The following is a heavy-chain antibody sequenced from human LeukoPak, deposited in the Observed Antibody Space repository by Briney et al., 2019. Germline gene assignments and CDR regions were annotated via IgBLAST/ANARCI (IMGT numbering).Heavy chain of an antibody. CDR3: ARPTYYFDSSGYYYVGFFDY. CDR1: GYSFTSYW. CDR2: IYPGDSET. D-gene: IGHD3-22*01. J-gene: IGHJ4*02. Sequence: GESLKISCKGSGYSFTSYWIGWVRQMPGKGLEWMGIIYPGDSETRYSPSFQGQVTISADKSISPAYLQWSGLKASDTAMYYCARPTYYFDSSGYYYVGFFDYWGQGTLVTVSS. V-gene: IGHV5-51*01.